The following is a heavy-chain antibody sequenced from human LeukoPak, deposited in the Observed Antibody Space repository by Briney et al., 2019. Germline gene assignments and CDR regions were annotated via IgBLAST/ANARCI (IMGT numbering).Heavy chain of an antibody. CDR3: AREGDYDFWSGYLTGWFDP. CDR1: GGSISSYY. CDR2: IYYSGST. J-gene: IGHJ5*02. Sequence: PSETLSLTCTVSGGSISSYYWSWIRQPPGKGLEWIGYIYYSGSTNYNPSLKSRVTISVDTSKNQFSLKLSSVTAADTAVYYCAREGDYDFWSGYLTGWFDPWGQGTLVTVSS. D-gene: IGHD3-3*01. V-gene: IGHV4-59*01.